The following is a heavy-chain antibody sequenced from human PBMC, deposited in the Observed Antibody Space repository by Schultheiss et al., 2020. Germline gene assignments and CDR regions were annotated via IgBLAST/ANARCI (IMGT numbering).Heavy chain of an antibody. CDR3: AKDTSTPMSWFDT. CDR1: GFTFSSYG. D-gene: IGHD2-15*01. V-gene: IGHV3-33*06. J-gene: IGHJ5*02. CDR2: IWYDGSNK. Sequence: GESLKISCAASGFTFSSYGMHWVRQAPGKGLEWVALIWYDGSNKYYADSVKGRFTISRDNSKNTLYLQMNSLRAEDTALYYCAKDTSTPMSWFDTWGQGTLVTVSS.